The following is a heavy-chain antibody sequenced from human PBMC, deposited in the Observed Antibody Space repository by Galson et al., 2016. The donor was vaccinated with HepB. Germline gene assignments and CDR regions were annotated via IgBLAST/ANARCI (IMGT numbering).Heavy chain of an antibody. D-gene: IGHD3-10*01. CDR1: GXSVXXXTYX. CDR2: IYYSGST. J-gene: IGHJ4*02. Sequence: ETLSLTCTVSGXSVXXXTYXWSWIXQPPGKXLEWIGFIYYSGSTNYKPPLKSRAAISVDTSKNQFSLKLSSVTAADTAVYYCASGYISMVRGVDYWGQGSXVTVSS. V-gene: IGHV4-61*01. CDR3: ASGYISMVRGVDY.